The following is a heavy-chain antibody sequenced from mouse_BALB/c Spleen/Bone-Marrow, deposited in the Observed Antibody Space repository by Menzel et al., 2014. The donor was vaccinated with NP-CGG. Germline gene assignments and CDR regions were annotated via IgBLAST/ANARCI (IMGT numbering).Heavy chain of an antibody. D-gene: IGHD1-1*01. Sequence: VQLVESGPGLVAPSQSLSITCTVSGFSLTGYGVNWVRQPPGKGLEWLGMIWVDGTTDYNSARKSRLSIRKDYSKSKVCLKINRLQTDDAARYYCASITTVVADYAMNYWGQGTSVTVTS. CDR1: GFSLTGYG. CDR3: ASITTVVADYAMNY. V-gene: IGHV2-6-7*01. CDR2: IWVDGTT. J-gene: IGHJ4*01.